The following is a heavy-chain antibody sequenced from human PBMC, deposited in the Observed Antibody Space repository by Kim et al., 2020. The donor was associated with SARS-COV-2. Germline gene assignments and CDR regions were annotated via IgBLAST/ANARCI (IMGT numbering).Heavy chain of an antibody. Sequence: YADSVMGRFTISRDNSENTLYLQMSSLRADDTAVYYCARGRHGSGNLLDYWGQGTLVTVSS. D-gene: IGHD5-12*01. V-gene: IGHV3-53*01. CDR3: ARGRHGSGNLLDY. J-gene: IGHJ4*02.